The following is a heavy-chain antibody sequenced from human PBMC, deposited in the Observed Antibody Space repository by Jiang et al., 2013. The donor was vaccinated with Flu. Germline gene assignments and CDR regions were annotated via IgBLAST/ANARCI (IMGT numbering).Heavy chain of an antibody. CDR3: ATEKPSRTYVHYYGMDV. D-gene: IGHD2-2*01. V-gene: IGHV3-21*01. CDR2: ISRDSKYI. J-gene: IGHJ6*02. Sequence: GGGRVQPGESLRLSCAASGLTFSSYTMNWVRQAPGKGLEWVASISRDSKYIYYGDSLKGRIAIFRDNARNSLFLQMSSLRVEDSAVYYCATEKPSRTYVHYYGMDVWGPGTTVTVSS. CDR1: GLTFSSYT.